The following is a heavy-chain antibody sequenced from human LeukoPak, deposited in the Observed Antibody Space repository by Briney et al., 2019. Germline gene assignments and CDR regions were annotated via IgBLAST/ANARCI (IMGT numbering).Heavy chain of an antibody. CDR2: MFHTGST. D-gene: IGHD2-8*01. CDR1: GYSISNGYY. Sequence: SETLSLTCTVSGYSISNGYYWGWIRQPPGKRLEWIGSMFHTGSTHYNPSLMSRVTISVDTSKNQFSLKLNSVTAADTAVYYCARDRGGNGDFDYWGQGSLVTVSS. J-gene: IGHJ4*02. V-gene: IGHV4-38-2*02. CDR3: ARDRGGNGDFDY.